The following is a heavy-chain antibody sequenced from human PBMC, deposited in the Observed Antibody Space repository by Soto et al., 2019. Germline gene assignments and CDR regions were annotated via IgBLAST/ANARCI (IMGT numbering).Heavy chain of an antibody. CDR3: ARGSSSGWYDDYYYYGMDV. V-gene: IGHV1-8*01. CDR2: MNPNSGNT. CDR1: GYTFTSYD. D-gene: IGHD6-19*01. Sequence: GASVKVSCKASGYTFTSYDINWVRQATGQGLEWMGWMNPNSGNTGYAQKFQGRVTMTRNTSISTAYMELSSLRSEDTAVYYCARGSSSGWYDDYYYYGMDVWGQGTTVTVSS. J-gene: IGHJ6*02.